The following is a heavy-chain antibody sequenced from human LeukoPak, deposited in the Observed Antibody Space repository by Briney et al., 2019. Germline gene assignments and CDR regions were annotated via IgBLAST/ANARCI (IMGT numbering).Heavy chain of an antibody. CDR2: IYSDGRT. CDR1: GFTVSSNY. CDR3: AKDYYDSSGYYYYSAYYYGMDV. V-gene: IGHV3-53*01. D-gene: IGHD3-22*01. Sequence: QSGGSLRLSCAASGFTVSSNYMSWVRQAPGKGLEWVSVIYSDGRTYYVDSVKGRFTISRDNSKNTLYLETNSLRAEDTAVYYCAKDYYDSSGYYYYSAYYYGMDVWGQGTTVTVSS. J-gene: IGHJ6*02.